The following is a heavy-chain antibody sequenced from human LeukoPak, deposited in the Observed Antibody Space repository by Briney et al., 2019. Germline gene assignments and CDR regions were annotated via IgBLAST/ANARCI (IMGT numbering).Heavy chain of an antibody. J-gene: IGHJ4*02. Sequence: GGSLRLSCAASGFTFSNYGMHWVRQAPGKGLEWMALTWYDGSNKYYADSVKGRFSISRDNSKNTLYLQMNSLRAEDTAVYYCAKALGYCSGGSCYPYYFDYWGQGTLVTVSS. CDR1: GFTFSNYG. CDR3: AKALGYCSGGSCYPYYFDY. V-gene: IGHV3-30*02. CDR2: TWYDGSNK. D-gene: IGHD2-15*01.